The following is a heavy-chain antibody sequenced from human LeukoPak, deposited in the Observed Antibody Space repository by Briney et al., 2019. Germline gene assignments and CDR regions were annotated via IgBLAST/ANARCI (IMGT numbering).Heavy chain of an antibody. J-gene: IGHJ3*02. CDR3: AKQTDTTGSRGGAFDI. CDR2: ISNSGGST. CDR1: GFTFSNYA. V-gene: IGHV3-23*01. Sequence: GGSLRLSCAASGFTFSNYAMSWVRQAPGKGLEWVSTISNSGGSTYSADSMKGRFTISRDNSKNTLFLQMSGLGVEDTAVYYCAKQTDTTGSRGGAFDIWGQGTMVTVSS. D-gene: IGHD3-22*01.